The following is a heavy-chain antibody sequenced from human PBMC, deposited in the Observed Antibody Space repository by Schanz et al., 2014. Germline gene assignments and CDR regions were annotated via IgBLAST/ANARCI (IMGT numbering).Heavy chain of an antibody. V-gene: IGHV1-2*06. J-gene: IGHJ2*01. CDR2: FT. D-gene: IGHD6-6*01. CDR1: GYSFSAYY. Sequence: QVQLVQSGTEVKKPGASVKVSCKASGYSFSAYYIHWMRQAPGQGLEWLGRFTHISQKFQGRVTMTRDTSISTAYMELSRLRSDDTAVYYCARAGQDFEYSSLSPIWYFDLWGRGTLVTVSS. CDR3: ARAGQDFEYSSLSPIWYFDL.